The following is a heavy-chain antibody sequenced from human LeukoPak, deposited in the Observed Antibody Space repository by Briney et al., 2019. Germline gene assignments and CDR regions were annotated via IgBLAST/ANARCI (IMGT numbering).Heavy chain of an antibody. CDR3: AREGYGDYGWFDP. J-gene: IGHJ5*02. V-gene: IGHV1-18*04. Sequence: ASVKVSCKASGYTFTGYYIHWVRQAPGQGLEWVGWISAYNGNTNYAQKFQGRITITTDISTSTAYMELKSLKSDDTAVYYCAREGYGDYGWFDPGAREPWSPSPQ. CDR1: GYTFTGYY. D-gene: IGHD4-17*01. CDR2: ISAYNGNT.